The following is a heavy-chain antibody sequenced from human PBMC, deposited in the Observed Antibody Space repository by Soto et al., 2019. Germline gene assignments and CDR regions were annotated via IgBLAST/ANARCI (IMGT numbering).Heavy chain of an antibody. Sequence: ASVKVSCKASGGTFSSYAISWVRQAPGQGLEWMGGIIPIFGTANYAQKFQGRVTITADESTSTAYMELSSLRSEDTAVYYCAFQSTVAATLYNDYWGQGTLVTV. V-gene: IGHV1-69*13. D-gene: IGHD2-15*01. CDR2: IIPIFGTA. CDR3: AFQSTVAATLYNDY. J-gene: IGHJ4*02. CDR1: GGTFSSYA.